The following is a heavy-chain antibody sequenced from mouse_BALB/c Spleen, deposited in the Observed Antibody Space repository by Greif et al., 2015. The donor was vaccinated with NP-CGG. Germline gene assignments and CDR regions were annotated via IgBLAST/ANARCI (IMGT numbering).Heavy chain of an antibody. Sequence: EVKLVESGGGLVRPGGSLKLSCAASGFTFRSYAMSWVRQTPEKRLEWVATISSGGSYTYYPDSVKGRFTISRDNAKNTLYLQMSSLRSEDTAMYYCARRWDRYFDYWGQGTTLTVSS. CDR1: GFTFRSYA. CDR3: ARRWDRYFDY. D-gene: IGHD4-1*01. CDR2: ISSGGSYT. V-gene: IGHV5-9-1*01. J-gene: IGHJ2*01.